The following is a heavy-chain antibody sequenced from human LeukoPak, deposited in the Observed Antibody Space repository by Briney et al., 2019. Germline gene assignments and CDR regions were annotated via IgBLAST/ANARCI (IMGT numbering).Heavy chain of an antibody. Sequence: GGSLRLSCAASGFTVSSNYMSWVRQAPGKGLEWVSYTSSSSSTIYYADSVKSRFTISRDNAKNSLYLQMNSLRAEDTAVYYCARLRYYGMDVWGQGTTVTVSS. V-gene: IGHV3-48*04. CDR2: TSSSSSTI. CDR1: GFTVSSNY. J-gene: IGHJ6*02. CDR3: ARLRYYGMDV.